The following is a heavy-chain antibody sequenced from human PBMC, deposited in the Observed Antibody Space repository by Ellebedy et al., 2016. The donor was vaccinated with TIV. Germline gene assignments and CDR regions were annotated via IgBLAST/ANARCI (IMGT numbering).Heavy chain of an antibody. J-gene: IGHJ4*02. CDR2: INAGNGNT. Sequence: ASVKVSXXASGYTFTSYAMHWVRQAPGQRLEWMGWINAGNGNTKYSQKFQGRVTMTRNTSISTAYMELSSLRSEDTAVYYCAQYQLSGVNYWGQGTLVTVSS. CDR3: AQYQLSGVNY. D-gene: IGHD2-2*01. V-gene: IGHV1-3*01. CDR1: GYTFTSYA.